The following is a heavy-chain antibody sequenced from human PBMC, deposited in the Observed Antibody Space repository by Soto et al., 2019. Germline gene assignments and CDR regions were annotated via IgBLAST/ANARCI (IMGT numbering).Heavy chain of an antibody. Sequence: SETLSLTCTVSGGSISSYYWSWIRQPPGKGLEWIGYIYYSGSTNYNPSLKSRVTISVDTSKNQFSLKLSSVTAADTAVYYCARATSFSGHHGYWGQGTLVTVS. V-gene: IGHV4-59*01. D-gene: IGHD2-8*02. CDR1: GGSISSYY. CDR3: ARATSFSGHHGY. CDR2: IYYSGST. J-gene: IGHJ4*02.